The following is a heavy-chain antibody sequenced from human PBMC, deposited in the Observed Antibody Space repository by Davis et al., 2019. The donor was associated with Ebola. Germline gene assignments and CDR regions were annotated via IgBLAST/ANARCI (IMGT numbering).Heavy chain of an antibody. Sequence: SETLSLTCAVYGGSFSGYYWSWIRQPPGRGLEWIGEINHRGSTNYNPSLKSRVTISVDTSKNQFSLKLSSVTAADTAVYYCARNFWSGYQALYYYYGMDVWGQGTTVTVSS. CDR2: INHRGST. CDR1: GGSFSGYY. CDR3: ARNFWSGYQALYYYYGMDV. V-gene: IGHV4-34*01. D-gene: IGHD3-3*01. J-gene: IGHJ6*02.